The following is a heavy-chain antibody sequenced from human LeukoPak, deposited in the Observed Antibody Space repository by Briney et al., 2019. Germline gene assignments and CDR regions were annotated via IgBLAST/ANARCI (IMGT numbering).Heavy chain of an antibody. V-gene: IGHV4-4*02. CDR1: GGSIDITNY. J-gene: IGHJ4*02. CDR3: TRESRPFCPFAF. D-gene: IGHD2-2*01. Sequence: SETLSLTCGVSGGSIDITNYWSGVRQAPGKGLEWIGEISHDGTRNYNPSLRSRVAMSFDRANNYFSLSLTAVTAADTALYYCTRESRPFCPFAFWGQGVMVTVSS. CDR2: ISHDGTR.